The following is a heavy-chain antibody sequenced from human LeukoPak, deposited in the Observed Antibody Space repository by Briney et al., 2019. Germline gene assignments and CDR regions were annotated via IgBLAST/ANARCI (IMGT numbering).Heavy chain of an antibody. Sequence: SETLSLTCAVSGGSISSSNWWSWVRQPPGKGLEWIGEIYHSGSTNYNPSLKSRVTISVDKSKNQFSLKLSSVTAADTAVYYCARLVDTAMVTRADYWGQGTLVTVSS. CDR3: ARLVDTAMVTRADY. D-gene: IGHD5-18*01. CDR2: IYHSGST. J-gene: IGHJ4*02. V-gene: IGHV4-4*02. CDR1: GGSISSSNW.